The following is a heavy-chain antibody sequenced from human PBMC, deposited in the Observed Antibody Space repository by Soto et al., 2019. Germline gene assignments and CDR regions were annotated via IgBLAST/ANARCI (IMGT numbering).Heavy chain of an antibody. D-gene: IGHD5-12*01. CDR3: ARDSGDTSYIDI. J-gene: IGHJ3*02. V-gene: IGHV6-1*01. Sequence: LQTLSLTCAISGDSVSSNSAAWNWIRQSPSRGLEWLGRTYYRSKWKNDSAVSVKSRITINPDTSKNQFSLQMNSVTPEETAVYYCARDSGDTSYIDIWAQWTIVTVS. CDR1: GDSVSSNSAA. CDR2: TYYRSKWKN.